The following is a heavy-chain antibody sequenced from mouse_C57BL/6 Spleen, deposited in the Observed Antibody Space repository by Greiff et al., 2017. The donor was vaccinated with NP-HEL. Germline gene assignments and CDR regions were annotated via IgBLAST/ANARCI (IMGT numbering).Heavy chain of an antibody. CDR2: IYPGSGNT. Sequence: QVQLQQSGAELVRPGASVKLSCKASGYTFTDYYINWVKQRPGQGLEWIARIYPGSGNTYYNEKFKGKATLTAEKSSSTAYMQRSSLTSEDSAVYVGAKGDYWGQGTSVTVSS. CDR1: GYTFTDYY. V-gene: IGHV1-76*01. J-gene: IGHJ4*01. CDR3: AKGDY.